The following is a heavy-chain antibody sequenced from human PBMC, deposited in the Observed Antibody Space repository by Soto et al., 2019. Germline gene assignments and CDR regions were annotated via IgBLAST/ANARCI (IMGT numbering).Heavy chain of an antibody. CDR1: GGFISSSPYY. V-gene: IGHV4-39*01. J-gene: IGHJ4*02. Sequence: QVQLQESGPGLVKPSETLSLTCSVAGGFISSSPYYWGWVRQPPGKGLEWIGNIYYSGSAYYNPSLKSRVHIPLDTSNNHLSLQLTSVTASDTAVYHCVTTWVGDHQLHTNGYFYLDFWGQGTLVTVSS. D-gene: IGHD2-8*01. CDR3: VTTWVGDHQLHTNGYFYLDF. CDR2: IYYSGSA.